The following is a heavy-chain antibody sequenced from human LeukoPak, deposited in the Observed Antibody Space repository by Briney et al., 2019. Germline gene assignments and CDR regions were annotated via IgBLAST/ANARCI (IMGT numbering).Heavy chain of an antibody. V-gene: IGHV4-39*01. CDR2: IYYSGST. Sequence: SGTLSLTCTVSGGSISGSVYYWGWIRQPPGKDLEWIGSIYYSGSTYYNPSLKSRLTMSVDTSKNQFSLKLSSVTASDTAVYYCARHGGDVTHYYHMDVWGKGTTVTVSS. CDR3: ARHGGDVTHYYHMDV. CDR1: GGSISGSVYY. D-gene: IGHD2-21*02. J-gene: IGHJ6*03.